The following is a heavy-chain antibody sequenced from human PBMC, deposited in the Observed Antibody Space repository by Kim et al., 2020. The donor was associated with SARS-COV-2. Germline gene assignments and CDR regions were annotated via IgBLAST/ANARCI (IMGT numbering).Heavy chain of an antibody. J-gene: IGHJ1*01. D-gene: IGHD3-22*01. CDR3: AKDLSFMIEVATDDQ. CDR1: GFNFRTSA. CDR2: ISGNGGTI. Sequence: GGSLRLSCEASGFNFRTSAMSWVRQTPGKGLEWVAGISGNGGTITYAESVRGRFTVARDNVKNTLSLEMNNLRVEDTATYYCAKDLSFMIEVATDDQWG. V-gene: IGHV3-23*01.